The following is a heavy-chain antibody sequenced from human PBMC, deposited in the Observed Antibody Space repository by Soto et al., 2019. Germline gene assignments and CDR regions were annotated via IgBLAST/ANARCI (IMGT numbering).Heavy chain of an antibody. CDR3: TKGGISGSYYTSGSDAFDI. CDR1: GYSFTSHY. V-gene: IGHV1-46*03. CDR2: INPSGGGT. J-gene: IGHJ3*02. D-gene: IGHD3-10*01. Sequence: QVQLVQSGAEVKKPGASVKVSCKASGYSFTSHYMHWVRQAPGQGLEWMGLINPSGGGTSYAQKFQGRVTMTSDTSTSTVYMELSSLRSEDTAVFYCTKGGISGSYYTSGSDAFDIWGQGTMVTVSS.